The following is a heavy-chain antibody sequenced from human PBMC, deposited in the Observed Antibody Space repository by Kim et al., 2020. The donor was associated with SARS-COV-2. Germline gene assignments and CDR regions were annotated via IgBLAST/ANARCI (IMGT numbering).Heavy chain of an antibody. V-gene: IGHV3-30*07. CDR3: ARGPGGPTYYYYYYYMDV. D-gene: IGHD3-16*01. Sequence: KGRFTISGDSSKNTLYLQMDSLRAEDTAVYYCARGPGGPTYYYYYYYMDVWGKGTTVTVSS. J-gene: IGHJ6*03.